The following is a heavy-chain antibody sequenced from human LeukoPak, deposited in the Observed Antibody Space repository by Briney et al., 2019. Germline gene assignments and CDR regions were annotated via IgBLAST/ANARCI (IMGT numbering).Heavy chain of an antibody. CDR2: ISGSGGST. D-gene: IGHD4-17*01. CDR1: GFTFSNYA. Sequence: GGSLRLSCAASGFTFSNYAMNWVRQAPGKGLEWVSAISGSGGSTYYADSVKGRFTISRDNSKNTLYLQMNSLRAEDTAVYYCARRFYGDYGFDYWGQGTLVTVSS. V-gene: IGHV3-23*01. J-gene: IGHJ4*02. CDR3: ARRFYGDYGFDY.